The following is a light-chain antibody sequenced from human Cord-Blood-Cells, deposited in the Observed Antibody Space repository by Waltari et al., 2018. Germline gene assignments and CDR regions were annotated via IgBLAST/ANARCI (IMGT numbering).Light chain of an antibody. J-gene: IGLJ2*01. Sequence: QSVLTQPPSASGTPGQRVTISCSGSSSNIGSNTVNWYQQLPGTAPKLLIYSNNPRPSGVPDRISGSKSGTSASLAISGLQSEDEADYYCAAWDDSLNGVVFGGGTKLTVL. CDR1: SSNIGSNT. CDR3: AAWDDSLNGVV. V-gene: IGLV1-44*01. CDR2: SNN.